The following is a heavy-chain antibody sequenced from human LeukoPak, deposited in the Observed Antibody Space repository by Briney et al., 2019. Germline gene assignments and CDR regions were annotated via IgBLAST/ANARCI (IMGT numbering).Heavy chain of an antibody. J-gene: IGHJ2*01. CDR1: GFTFSTNW. V-gene: IGHV3-74*01. Sequence: GGSLSLSCAASGFTFSTNWMRWLRPTPGQGLVWVSSIRNDGTTTNYADSVKGRFTISRDNAKNTLYLQMNSLRAEDTAVYYCVRLYKIEGADLWGRGTLVTVSS. D-gene: IGHD1-14*01. CDR2: IRNDGTTT. CDR3: VRLYKIEGADL.